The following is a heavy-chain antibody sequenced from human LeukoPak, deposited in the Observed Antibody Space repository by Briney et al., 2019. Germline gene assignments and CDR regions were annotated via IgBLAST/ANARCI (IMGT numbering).Heavy chain of an antibody. CDR3: ASQPGYCSSTSCYPVGD. Sequence: GGSLGLSCAASGFTFSSYAMSWVRQAPGMGLEWVSAISGSGGSTYYADSVKGRFTISRDNSKNTLYLQMNSLRAEDTAVYYCASQPGYCSSTSCYPVGDWGQEPWSPSPQ. J-gene: IGHJ4*01. D-gene: IGHD2-2*03. V-gene: IGHV3-23*01. CDR1: GFTFSSYA. CDR2: ISGSGGST.